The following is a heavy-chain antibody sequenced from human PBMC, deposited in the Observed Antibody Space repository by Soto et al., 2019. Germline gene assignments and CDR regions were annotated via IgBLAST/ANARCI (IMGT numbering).Heavy chain of an antibody. V-gene: IGHV1-46*01. D-gene: IGHD2-15*01. J-gene: IGHJ4*02. CDR1: GYTFTSYY. CDR2: ISPRGGAT. Sequence: ASVKVSCKASGYTFTSYYIHWVRQAPGQRFEWMGLISPRGGATNYAHNFRGRVTMTRDTSTTTVYMDLNSLRSEDTAVYDCARTLVYTYGSHFDFWGQGTQVTVSS. CDR3: ARTLVYTYGSHFDF.